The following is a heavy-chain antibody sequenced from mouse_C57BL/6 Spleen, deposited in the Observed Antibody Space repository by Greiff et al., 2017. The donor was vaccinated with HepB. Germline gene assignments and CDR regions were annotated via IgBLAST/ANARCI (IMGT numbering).Heavy chain of an antibody. Sequence: VQLQQSGTVLARPGASVKMSCKTSGYTFTSYWMHWVKQRPGQGLEWIGAIHPGNSDTSYNQKFKGKAKMTAVTSASTAYMELISLTNADSAVDYCTRSELGQAWFAYWGQGTLVTVSA. J-gene: IGHJ3*01. CDR1: GYTFTSYW. CDR3: TRSELGQAWFAY. CDR2: IHPGNSDT. D-gene: IGHD4-1*01. V-gene: IGHV1-5*01.